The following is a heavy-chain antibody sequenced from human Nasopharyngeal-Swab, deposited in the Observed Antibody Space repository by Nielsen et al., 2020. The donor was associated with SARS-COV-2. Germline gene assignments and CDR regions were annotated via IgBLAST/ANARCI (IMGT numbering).Heavy chain of an antibody. CDR2: IKSKTDGGTT. Sequence: VRQAPGKGLEWVGRIKSKTDGGTTDYAAPVKGRFTISRDDSKNMLYLQMNSLKTEDTAVYYCTTDLGSSGFDYWGQGTLVTVSS. CDR3: TTDLGSSGFDY. D-gene: IGHD7-27*01. J-gene: IGHJ4*02. V-gene: IGHV3-15*07.